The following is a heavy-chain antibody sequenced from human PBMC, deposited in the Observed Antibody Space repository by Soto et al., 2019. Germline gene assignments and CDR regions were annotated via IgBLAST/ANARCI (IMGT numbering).Heavy chain of an antibody. CDR1: GYSIRSGYY. V-gene: IGHV4-38-2*02. CDR2: IYHSGST. J-gene: IGHJ4*02. Sequence: QVQLQESGPGLVKPSETLSLTCDVSGYSIRSGYYWGWIRQPPGKGLEWIGSIYHSGSTYYNPSLKSRVTISVDTSKNQFSLKLSSVTAADTAVYYCAREEFYGSGTYGWELDWGQGTLVTVSS. CDR3: AREEFYGSGTYGWELD. D-gene: IGHD3-10*01.